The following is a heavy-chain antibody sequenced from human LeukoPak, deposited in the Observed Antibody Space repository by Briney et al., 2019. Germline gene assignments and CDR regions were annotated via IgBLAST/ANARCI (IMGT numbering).Heavy chain of an antibody. V-gene: IGHV4-34*01. J-gene: IGHJ3*02. CDR1: GFTFSSSA. Sequence: GSLRLSCAASGFTFSSSAMSWVRQPPGKGLEWIGEINHSGSTNYNPSLKSRVTISVDTSKNQFSLKLSSVTAADTAVYYCASVSTGPGHFDIWGQGTMVTVSS. CDR2: INHSGST. CDR3: ASVSTGPGHFDI. D-gene: IGHD3-10*01.